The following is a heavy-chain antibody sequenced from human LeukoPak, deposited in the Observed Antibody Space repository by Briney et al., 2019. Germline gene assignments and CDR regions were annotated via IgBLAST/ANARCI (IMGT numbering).Heavy chain of an antibody. V-gene: IGHV1-2*06. Sequence: ASVKVSCKASGYIFTDYYMHWVRQAPGQGLEWMGRINPNSGGTNYAQKFQGRVTMTRDTSISTAYMELSRLRSDDTAVYYCARGPEKKDYYYYYYMDVWGKGTTVTVSS. CDR2: INPNSGGT. D-gene: IGHD1-14*01. CDR1: GYIFTDYY. J-gene: IGHJ6*03. CDR3: ARGPEKKDYYYYYYMDV.